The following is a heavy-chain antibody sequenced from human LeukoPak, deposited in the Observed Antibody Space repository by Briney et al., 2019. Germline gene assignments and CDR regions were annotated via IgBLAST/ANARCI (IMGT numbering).Heavy chain of an antibody. V-gene: IGHV1-69*06. CDR2: IIPIFGTA. D-gene: IGHD3-9*01. Sequence: ASVKVSCKASGGTFSSYAISWVRQPPGQGREWMGGIIPIFGTANYAQKFQGRVTITADKSTSTAYMELSSLRSEDTAVYYCARAPYYDILTGYPVWYFDLWGRGTLVTVSS. CDR1: GGTFSSYA. J-gene: IGHJ2*01. CDR3: ARAPYYDILTGYPVWYFDL.